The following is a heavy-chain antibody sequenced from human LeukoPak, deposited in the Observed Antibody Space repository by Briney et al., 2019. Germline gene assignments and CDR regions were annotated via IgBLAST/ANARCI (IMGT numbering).Heavy chain of an antibody. CDR3: ARDFHYYDTSGAFDY. D-gene: IGHD3-22*01. Sequence: GGSLRLYCAASGFTFSSYAMHWVRQAPGKGLEWVAVISYDGSNKYYADSVKGRFTISRDNSKNTLYLQMNSLRAEDTAVYYCARDFHYYDTSGAFDYWGQGTLVTVSS. CDR2: ISYDGSNK. V-gene: IGHV3-30-3*01. J-gene: IGHJ4*02. CDR1: GFTFSSYA.